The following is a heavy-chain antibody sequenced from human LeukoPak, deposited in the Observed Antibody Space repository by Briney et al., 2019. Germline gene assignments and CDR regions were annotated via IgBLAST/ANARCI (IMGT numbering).Heavy chain of an antibody. J-gene: IGHJ4*02. D-gene: IGHD3-3*01. Sequence: GGSLRLSCAASGFTFSSYAMHWVRQAPGKGLEWVAVISYDGSNKYYADSVKGRFTISRDNSKNTLYLQMNSLRAEDTAVYYCARGYYDFWSGYYNIFPLFDYWGQGTLVTVSS. CDR1: GFTFSSYA. CDR3: ARGYYDFWSGYYNIFPLFDY. CDR2: ISYDGSNK. V-gene: IGHV3-30-3*01.